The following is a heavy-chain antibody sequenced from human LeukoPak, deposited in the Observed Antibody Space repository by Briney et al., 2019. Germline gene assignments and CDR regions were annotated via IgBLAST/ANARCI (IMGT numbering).Heavy chain of an antibody. CDR3: AIMMGTITPRRFDH. CDR2: IYPGDSDT. Sequence: GESLKISCKGSGYSFSSYWIGWVRQMPGKGLEWMGIIYPGDSDTRFSPSFQGQVTISVDKSISTASLQWSSLKASDTAMYYCAIMMGTITPRRFDHWGQGTLVTVSS. V-gene: IGHV5-51*01. J-gene: IGHJ4*02. CDR1: GYSFSSYW. D-gene: IGHD5-24*01.